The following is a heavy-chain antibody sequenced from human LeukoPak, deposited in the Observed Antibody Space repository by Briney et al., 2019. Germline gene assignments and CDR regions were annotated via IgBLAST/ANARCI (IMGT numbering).Heavy chain of an antibody. Sequence: SETLSLTCTVSGGSISSSSYYWGWIRQPPGKGLEWIGSIYYSGSTYYNPSLKSRVTISVDASKNQFSLKLSSVTAADTAVYYCARRYCSSTSCLLSWFDPWGQGTLVTVSS. CDR1: GGSISSSSYY. CDR2: IYYSGST. D-gene: IGHD2-2*01. J-gene: IGHJ5*02. V-gene: IGHV4-39*01. CDR3: ARRYCSSTSCLLSWFDP.